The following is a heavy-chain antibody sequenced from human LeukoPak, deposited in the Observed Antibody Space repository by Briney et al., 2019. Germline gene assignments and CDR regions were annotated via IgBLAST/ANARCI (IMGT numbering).Heavy chain of an antibody. CDR3: ARRRGYSYGAFDY. CDR2: ISSSGSTI. J-gene: IGHJ4*02. CDR1: GFTLSDYY. D-gene: IGHD5-18*01. V-gene: IGHV3-11*01. Sequence: GGSLRLSCAASGFTLSDYYMSWIRQAPGKGMEWVSYISSSGSTIYCADSVKGRFTISRDNAKNSLYLQMNSLRAEDTAVYYCARRRGYSYGAFDYWGQGTLVTVSS.